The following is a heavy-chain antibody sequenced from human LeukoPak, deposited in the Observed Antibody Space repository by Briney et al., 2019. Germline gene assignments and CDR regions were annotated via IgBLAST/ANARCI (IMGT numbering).Heavy chain of an antibody. CDR2: ISAYNGNT. CDR1: GYTFTTYC. J-gene: IGHJ4*02. V-gene: IGHV1-18*04. Sequence: ASVKVSCKASGYTFTTYCISWVRQAPGQGLEWMGWISAYNGNTNYAQKLQGRVSMTTDTSTSTAYMELRSLTSDDTAVYYCARDRDILTANYMHYWGQGTLVTVSS. CDR3: ARDRDILTANYMHY. D-gene: IGHD3-9*01.